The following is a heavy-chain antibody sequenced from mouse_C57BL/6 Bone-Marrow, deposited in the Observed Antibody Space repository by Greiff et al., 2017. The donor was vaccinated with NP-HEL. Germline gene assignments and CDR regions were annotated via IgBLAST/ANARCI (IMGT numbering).Heavy chain of an antibody. CDR3: ARSGWLLRAWFAY. V-gene: IGHV1-22*01. CDR1: GYTFTDYN. Sequence: EVKLQESGPELVKPGASVKMSCKASGYTFTDYNMHWVKQSHGKSLEWIGYINPNNGGTSYNQKFKGKATLTVNKSSSTAYMELRSLTSEDSAVYYCARSGWLLRAWFAYWGQGTLVTVSA. CDR2: INPNNGGT. D-gene: IGHD2-3*01. J-gene: IGHJ3*01.